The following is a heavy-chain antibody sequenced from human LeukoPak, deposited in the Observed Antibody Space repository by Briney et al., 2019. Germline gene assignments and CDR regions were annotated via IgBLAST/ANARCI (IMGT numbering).Heavy chain of an antibody. CDR3: ARASRGYYDSSGYYRSFDY. Sequence: GGSLRLSCAASGFTFSSYEMNWVRQAPGKGLEWVSYISSSGSTIYYADSVKGRFTISRDNAKNSLYLQMNSLRAEDTAVYYCARASRGYYDSSGYYRSFDYWGREPWSPSPQ. D-gene: IGHD3-22*01. CDR2: ISSSGSTI. CDR1: GFTFSSYE. J-gene: IGHJ4*02. V-gene: IGHV3-48*03.